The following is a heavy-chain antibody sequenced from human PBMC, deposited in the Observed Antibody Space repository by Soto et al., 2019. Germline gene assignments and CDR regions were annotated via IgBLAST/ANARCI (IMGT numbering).Heavy chain of an antibody. CDR1: GFTFSSYG. D-gene: IGHD5-12*01. V-gene: IGHV3-30*18. CDR2: ISSDGSNK. CDR3: AKDQRREGYSGYDVATSYYYYGMYV. J-gene: IGHJ6*02. Sequence: QVQLVESGGGVVQPGRSLRLSCAASGFTFSSYGMHWVRQAPGKGLEWVAVISSDGSNKYYADSVKGRFTISRDNSKNTLYLQMNSLRAEDTAVYYCAKDQRREGYSGYDVATSYYYYGMYVWGQGTTVTVSS.